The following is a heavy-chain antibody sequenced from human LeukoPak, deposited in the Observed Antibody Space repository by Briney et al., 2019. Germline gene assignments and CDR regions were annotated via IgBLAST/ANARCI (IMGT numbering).Heavy chain of an antibody. CDR3: ATQDVDPTMGTGGYSDAFDV. Sequence: ASVKVSCKLSGYTLAELSIHWVRQVPGEGLEWMGGFDPEDGDTFFAQKFQGRVTMTEDTSTDTAYMELSSLRYEDTAVYYCATQDVDPTMGTGGYSDAFDVRGQGTLVTVSS. CDR1: GYTLAELS. V-gene: IGHV1-24*01. J-gene: IGHJ3*01. CDR2: FDPEDGDT. D-gene: IGHD5-18*01.